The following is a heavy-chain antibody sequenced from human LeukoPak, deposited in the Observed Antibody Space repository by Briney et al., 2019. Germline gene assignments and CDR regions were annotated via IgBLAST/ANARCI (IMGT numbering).Heavy chain of an antibody. J-gene: IGHJ4*02. V-gene: IGHV3-49*04. D-gene: IGHD3-10*01. CDR3: TRATGYYDY. Sequence: GGSLRLSCTASGFTFGDYAMSWVRQAPGKGLEWVGFIRSKAYGGTTEYAASVKGRFTISRDDSKSIAYLQMNSLKTEDTAVYYCTRATGYYDYWGQRTLVTVSS. CDR2: IRSKAYGGTT. CDR1: GFTFGDYA.